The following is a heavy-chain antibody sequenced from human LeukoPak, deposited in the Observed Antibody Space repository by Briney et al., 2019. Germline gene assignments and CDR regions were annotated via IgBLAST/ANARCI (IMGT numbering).Heavy chain of an antibody. Sequence: GGSLRLSCAASGFTFTSYSMSWVRQASGKGLEWVSGTSDRGDYTYYADSVKGRFTISRDNSKNTLYLQMNSLRAEDTAVYYCAKSRSSGWYGVGDYWGQGTLVTVSS. V-gene: IGHV3-23*01. CDR1: GFTFTSYS. D-gene: IGHD6-19*01. CDR3: AKSRSSGWYGVGDY. J-gene: IGHJ4*02. CDR2: TSDRGDYT.